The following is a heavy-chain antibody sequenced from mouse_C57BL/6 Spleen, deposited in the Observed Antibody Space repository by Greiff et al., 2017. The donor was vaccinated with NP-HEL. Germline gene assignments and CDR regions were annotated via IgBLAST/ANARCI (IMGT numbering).Heavy chain of an antibody. D-gene: IGHD1-1*01. Sequence: QVQLQQPGAELVKAGASVKMSCKASGYTFTSYWLHWVKQRLGQGLEWFAETNPTNGRTYYSEKFKSKATLTVDKSSSTAYMLLSGPTFEDSAVYDCARIKKIVATYVDYWGQGTTLTVSS. J-gene: IGHJ2*01. CDR2: TNPTNGRT. CDR3: ARIKKIVATYVDY. V-gene: IGHV1S81*02. CDR1: GYTFTSYW.